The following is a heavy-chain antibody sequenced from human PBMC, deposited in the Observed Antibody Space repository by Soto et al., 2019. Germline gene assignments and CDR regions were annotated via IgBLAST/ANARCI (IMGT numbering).Heavy chain of an antibody. Sequence: QVQLVQSGAEVKKPGSSVKVSCKASGGTFSSDSFSWVRQAPGQGLEWMGGIFPRFDTPIYAQKFQDRVTITADESTSTAYMQLSSLRSGDTAVYYCARSGGLDRDFNYWGQGSLVTVSS. J-gene: IGHJ4*02. V-gene: IGHV1-69*12. D-gene: IGHD2-15*01. CDR2: IFPRFDTP. CDR3: ARSGGLDRDFNY. CDR1: GGTFSSDS.